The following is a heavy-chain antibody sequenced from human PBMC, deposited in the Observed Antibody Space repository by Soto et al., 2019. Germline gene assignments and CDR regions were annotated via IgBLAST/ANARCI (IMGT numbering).Heavy chain of an antibody. CDR3: ARGGSGIYYYYYGMDV. CDR1: GGTFSSYA. CDR2: IIPIFGTA. D-gene: IGHD1-26*01. Sequence: QVKRVQSGAEVKKPGSSVKVSCKASGGTFSSYAISWVRQSPGQGLEWMGGIIPIFGTANYAQKFQGRVTITADESTSTAYMGLSSLRSEDTAVYYCARGGSGIYYYYYGMDVWGQGTTVTVSS. J-gene: IGHJ6*02. V-gene: IGHV1-69*01.